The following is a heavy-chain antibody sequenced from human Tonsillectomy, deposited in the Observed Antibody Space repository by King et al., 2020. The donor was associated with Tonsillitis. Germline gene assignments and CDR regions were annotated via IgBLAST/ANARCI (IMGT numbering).Heavy chain of an antibody. CDR1: GFTFTSHG. V-gene: IGHV3-30*18. CDR2: ILYDGSNR. Sequence: QLVQSGGGVVQPGTSLRLSCAVSGFTFTSHGMHWVRQAPGKGLEGVALILYDGSNRYYVDSVKGRFTIYRDDSKNTLYLQMNSLRAEDTAVYYCAKDDTSGYYYIDSWGQGTLVSVSS. CDR3: AKDDTSGYYYIDS. J-gene: IGHJ4*02. D-gene: IGHD3-22*01.